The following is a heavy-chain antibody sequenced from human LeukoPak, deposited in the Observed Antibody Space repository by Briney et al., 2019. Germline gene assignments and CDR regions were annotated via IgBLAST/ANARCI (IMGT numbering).Heavy chain of an antibody. J-gene: IGHJ3*02. D-gene: IGHD3-16*01. Sequence: SETLSLTCAVYGGSFSGYYWSWIRQPPGKGLEWIGEINHSGSTNYNPSLKSRVTISVDTSKNQFSLKLSAVTAPDTAVYYCARQPQDEGGGGDAFDIWGQGTMVTVSS. CDR2: INHSGST. CDR1: GGSFSGYY. CDR3: ARQPQDEGGGGDAFDI. V-gene: IGHV4-34*01.